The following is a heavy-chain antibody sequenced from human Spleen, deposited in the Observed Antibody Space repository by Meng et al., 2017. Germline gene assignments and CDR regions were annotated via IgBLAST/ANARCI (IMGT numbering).Heavy chain of an antibody. V-gene: IGHV3-23*01. CDR2: IGDSGSST. J-gene: IGHJ4*02. Sequence: GESLKISCAASGFTFSNYALTWVRQAPGKGLEWVSSIGDSGSSTYYADSVKGRFTISRDNSKNTLYLQMNSLRAEDTAVYYCARDYITRDFGVVIITTGFDYWGQGTLVTVSS. CDR1: GFTFSNYA. CDR3: ARDYITRDFGVVIITTGFDY. D-gene: IGHD3-3*01.